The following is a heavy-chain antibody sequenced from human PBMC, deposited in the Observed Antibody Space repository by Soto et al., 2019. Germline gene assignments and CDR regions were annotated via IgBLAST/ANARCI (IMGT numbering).Heavy chain of an antibody. CDR1: GFTFSSYA. Sequence: PGGSLRLSCAASGFTFSSYAMSWVRQAPGKGLEWVTMISYDGTNKYYADSVKGRFTISRDSSMDTLYLQMNSLRAEDTAMYYCAKEGPRQWDLLKWGQGNLVTVYS. J-gene: IGHJ4*02. V-gene: IGHV3-30*18. D-gene: IGHD1-26*01. CDR3: AKEGPRQWDLLK. CDR2: ISYDGTNK.